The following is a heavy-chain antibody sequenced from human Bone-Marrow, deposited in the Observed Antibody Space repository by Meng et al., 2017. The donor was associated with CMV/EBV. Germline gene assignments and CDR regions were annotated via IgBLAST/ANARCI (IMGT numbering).Heavy chain of an antibody. CDR3: ARALTAVAGREAFDY. CDR1: GSTFTAYN. J-gene: IGHJ4*02. V-gene: IGHV1-2*02. Sequence: GQRDPAGPEVKQPGASVKGSCKASGSTFTAYNMPWYRHAPGQGLEWMGWINPSSGGTSYAKQFQGRVTMTRDTSSSTAYMELSRMRSDDTAVYYCARALTAVAGREAFDYWGQGTLVTVSS. CDR2: INPSSGGT. D-gene: IGHD6-19*01.